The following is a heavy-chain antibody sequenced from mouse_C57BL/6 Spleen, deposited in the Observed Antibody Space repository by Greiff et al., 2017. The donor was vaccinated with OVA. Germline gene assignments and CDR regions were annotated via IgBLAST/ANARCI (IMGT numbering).Heavy chain of an antibody. D-gene: IGHD1-1*01. CDR3: APTRLYYGSSSFDY. Sequence: EVQLQQSGPELVKPGASVKISCKASGYTFTDYYMNWVKQSHGKSLEWIGDINPNNGGTSYNQKFKGKATLTVDKSSSTAYMELRSLTSEDSAVYYCAPTRLYYGSSSFDYWGQGTTLTVSS. V-gene: IGHV1-26*01. CDR1: GYTFTDYY. J-gene: IGHJ2*01. CDR2: INPNNGGT.